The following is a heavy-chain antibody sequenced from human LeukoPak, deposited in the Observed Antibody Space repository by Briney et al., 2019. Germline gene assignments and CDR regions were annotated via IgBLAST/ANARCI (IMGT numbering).Heavy chain of an antibody. J-gene: IGHJ5*02. CDR2: IWNDGSNK. V-gene: IGHV3-33*06. Sequence: GGSLRLSCATSGFTFSHYGMHWVRQAPGKGLEWAAVIWNDGSNKYYGDSVKGRFTISRDNSKNTLYLQMNSLTVEDTAVYYCAKDAQRGFDYSNSLEHWGQGTLATVSS. CDR1: GFTFSHYG. D-gene: IGHD4-11*01. CDR3: AKDAQRGFDYSNSLEH.